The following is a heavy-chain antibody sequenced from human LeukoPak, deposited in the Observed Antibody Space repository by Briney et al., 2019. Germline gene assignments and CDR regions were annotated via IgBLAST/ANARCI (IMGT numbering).Heavy chain of an antibody. CDR1: GGSISSHY. CDR3: ARGKLIAATGVYYYYYMDV. D-gene: IGHD6-6*01. CDR2: IYYSGST. J-gene: IGHJ6*03. Sequence: SETLSLTCTVSGGSISSHYWSWIRQPPGKGLEWIGYIYYSGSTNYNPSLKSRVTISVDTSKNQFSLKLSSVTAADTAAYYCARGKLIAATGVYYYYYMDVWGKGTTVTVSS. V-gene: IGHV4-59*11.